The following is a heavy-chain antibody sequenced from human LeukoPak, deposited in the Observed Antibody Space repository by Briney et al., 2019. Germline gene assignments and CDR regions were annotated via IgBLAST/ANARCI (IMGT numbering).Heavy chain of an antibody. CDR2: FDPEDGET. J-gene: IGHJ3*01. CDR1: GYTLTDLS. Sequence: ASVKVSCKVSGYTLTDLSVHWVRQTPGKGLEWMGGFDPEDGETIYAQKFQGRVTMTEDTSTDTAYMELSSLRSEDTAVYYCAADSDSRVRLGELSSDLEAFD. V-gene: IGHV1-24*01. CDR3: AADSDSRVRLGELSSDLEAFD. D-gene: IGHD3-16*02.